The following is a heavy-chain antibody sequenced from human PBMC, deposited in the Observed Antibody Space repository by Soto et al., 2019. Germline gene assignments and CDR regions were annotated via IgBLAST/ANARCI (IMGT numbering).Heavy chain of an antibody. Sequence: QVQLVQSGAEVKKPGASVQVSCKASGYTFTSYDINWVRQATGQGLEWMGWINPNSGNTGYAQRFQGRITMTRNTTMSTAYRDLSSTGSEDTAVDFCARERSASATGWFDTWCQGTLVTVSS. J-gene: IGHJ5*02. V-gene: IGHV1-8*01. CDR1: GYTFTSYD. CDR3: ARERSASATGWFDT. CDR2: INPNSGNT. D-gene: IGHD6-13*01.